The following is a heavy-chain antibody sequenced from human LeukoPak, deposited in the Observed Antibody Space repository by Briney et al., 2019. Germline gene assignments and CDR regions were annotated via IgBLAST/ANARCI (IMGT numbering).Heavy chain of an antibody. V-gene: IGHV4-39*01. CDR2: IYYSGTT. CDR1: GGSISSSSHY. D-gene: IGHD2-2*01. J-gene: IGHJ3*02. CDR3: ARSYCSSSCYAVGAFDI. Sequence: SETLSLTCTVSGGSISSSSHYWGWIRQPPGKGLEWMGSIYYSGTTYYSPSLKSRVTISVDMSKNQFSLRLSSVTAADTAAYYCARSYCSSSCYAVGAFDIWGQGTVVTVSS.